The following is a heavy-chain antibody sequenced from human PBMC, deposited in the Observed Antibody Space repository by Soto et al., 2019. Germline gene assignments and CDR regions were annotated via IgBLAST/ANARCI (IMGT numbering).Heavy chain of an antibody. V-gene: IGHV1-3*05. J-gene: IGHJ4*02. CDR1: GYTFTSYA. Sequence: QVQLVQSGAEEKKPGASVKVSCKASGYTFTSYAMHWVRQAPGQRLEWMGWINAGNGNTKYSQKFQGRVTITRDTSASTAYMEVRSLRSEDTAVYYLAGAPGGPGIAEYWGQGTLVPVSS. CDR3: AGAPGGPGIAEY. CDR2: INAGNGNT. D-gene: IGHD6-13*01.